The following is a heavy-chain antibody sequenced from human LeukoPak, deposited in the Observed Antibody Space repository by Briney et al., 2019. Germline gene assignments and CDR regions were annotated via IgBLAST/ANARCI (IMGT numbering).Heavy chain of an antibody. D-gene: IGHD4-17*01. CDR2: IWYDGSNK. CDR3: ARGGDYRLGYFDL. Sequence: GGSLRLSCAASGSTFSSYGMHWVRQAPGKGLEWVAVIWYDGSNKYYADSVKGRFTISRDNSKNTLYLQMNSLRAEDTAVYYCARGGDYRLGYFDLWGRGTLVTVSS. V-gene: IGHV3-33*01. CDR1: GSTFSSYG. J-gene: IGHJ2*01.